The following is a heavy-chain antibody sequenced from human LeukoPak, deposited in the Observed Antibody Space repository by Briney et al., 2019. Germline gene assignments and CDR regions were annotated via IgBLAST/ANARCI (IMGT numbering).Heavy chain of an antibody. Sequence: PGASLRLFCAASGFTFSTYAMNWVRQAPGKGLEWVAVISYDGSNKYCADSVKGRFTISRDNSKNTLYLQMNSLRAEDTAVYYCARDLKADGYNYDYFDYWGQGTLVTVSS. D-gene: IGHD5-24*01. CDR2: ISYDGSNK. V-gene: IGHV3-30-3*01. CDR1: GFTFSTYA. CDR3: ARDLKADGYNYDYFDY. J-gene: IGHJ4*02.